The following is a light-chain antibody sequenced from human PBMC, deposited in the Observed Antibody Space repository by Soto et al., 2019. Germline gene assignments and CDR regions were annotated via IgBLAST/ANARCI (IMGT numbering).Light chain of an antibody. V-gene: IGKV4-1*01. CDR2: WAS. Sequence: DIVMTQSPDSLAVSLGERATINCKSSQSVLYSSNNKNYLAWYQQKPGQPPKLLIYWASTRESGVPDRYSGSGPGTDFPLTISSLQAEDVAVYYCQQYYSPPLTFGGGTKVEIK. CDR3: QQYYSPPLT. J-gene: IGKJ4*01. CDR1: QSVLYSSNNKNY.